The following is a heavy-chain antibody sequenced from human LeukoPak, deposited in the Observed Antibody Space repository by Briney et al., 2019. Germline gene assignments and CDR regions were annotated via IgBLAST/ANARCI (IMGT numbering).Heavy chain of an antibody. CDR2: MNPNSGNT. CDR1: GYTFTSYD. D-gene: IGHD3-9*01. Sequence: ASVKVSCKASGYTFTSYDINWVRQATGQGLEWMGWMNPNSGNTGYAQKFQGRVTMTRNTSISTAYMKLSSLRSEDTAVYYCARGRQLRYFDWLPVGYYYGMDVWGQGTTVTVSS. V-gene: IGHV1-8*01. J-gene: IGHJ6*02. CDR3: ARGRQLRYFDWLPVGYYYGMDV.